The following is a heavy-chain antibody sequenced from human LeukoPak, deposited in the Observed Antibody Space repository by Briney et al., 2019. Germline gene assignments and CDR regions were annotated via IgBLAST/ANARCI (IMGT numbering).Heavy chain of an antibody. CDR1: GFTFSSSS. Sequence: GGSLRLSCAASGFTFSSSSMNWVCQAPGKGLEWVSAISGSGGSTYYADSVKGRFTISRDNSKNTLYLQMNSLRAEDTAVYYCAKVGDPRINIAAAGTLDYWGQGTLVTVSS. V-gene: IGHV3-23*01. CDR3: AKVGDPRINIAAAGTLDY. J-gene: IGHJ4*02. CDR2: ISGSGGST. D-gene: IGHD6-13*01.